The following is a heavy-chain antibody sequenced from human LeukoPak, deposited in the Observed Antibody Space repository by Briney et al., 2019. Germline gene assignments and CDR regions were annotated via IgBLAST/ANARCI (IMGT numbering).Heavy chain of an antibody. V-gene: IGHV3-53*01. CDR2: IYSSGST. CDR1: GVTVSSDY. J-gene: IGHJ6*02. D-gene: IGHD1-7*01. CDR3: VRVTNYHNVDV. Sequence: PGGSLRLSCAASGVTVSSDYMNWVRQAPGKGLEWVSLIYSSGSTYYADSVKGRFTISRDNSKNTLYLQMSSLRAEDSAVYSCVRVTNYHNVDVWGQGTTVTVSS.